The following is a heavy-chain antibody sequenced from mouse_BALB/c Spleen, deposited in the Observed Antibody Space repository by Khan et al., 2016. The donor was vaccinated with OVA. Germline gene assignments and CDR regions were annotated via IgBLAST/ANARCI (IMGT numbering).Heavy chain of an antibody. Sequence: VQLKEAGGGLVKPGGSLKLSCAASGFTFSSYAMSWVRQTPEKRLEWVASISSGGSTYYPDSVKGRFTISRDNARNILYLQMSSLRSEAPAMYYCARDYYYGTGYFDVWGAGTTVTVSS. V-gene: IGHV5-6-5*01. J-gene: IGHJ1*01. CDR2: ISSGGST. CDR1: GFTFSSYA. CDR3: ARDYYYGTGYFDV. D-gene: IGHD1-1*01.